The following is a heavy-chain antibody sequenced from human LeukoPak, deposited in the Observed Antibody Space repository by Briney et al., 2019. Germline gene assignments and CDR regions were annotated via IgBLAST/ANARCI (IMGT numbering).Heavy chain of an antibody. D-gene: IGHD3-10*01. CDR2: INWNGGST. V-gene: IGHV3-20*04. Sequence: RSGGSLRLSCAASGFTFDDYGMRWVRQAPGKGLEWVSGINWNGGSTVYADSVKGRFTISRDNAKNSLYLQMNSLRAEDTAVYYCAKVTYGSGTYGAFDSWGQGTLVTVSS. CDR1: GFTFDDYG. J-gene: IGHJ4*02. CDR3: AKVTYGSGTYGAFDS.